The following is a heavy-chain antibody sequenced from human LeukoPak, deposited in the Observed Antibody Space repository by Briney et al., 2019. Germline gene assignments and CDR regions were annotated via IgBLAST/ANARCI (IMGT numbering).Heavy chain of an antibody. V-gene: IGHV4-59*11. CDR2: IYYSGST. D-gene: IGHD3-22*01. CDR3: ARVGGYYENWFDP. CDR1: GGSITIHY. Sequence: SETLSLTCTVSGGSITIHYWSWLRQPPGKGLEWIGYIYYSGSTNYNPSLKSRVTISVDTSKNQFSLKLSSVTAADTAVYYCARVGGYYENWFDPWGQGTLVTVSS. J-gene: IGHJ5*02.